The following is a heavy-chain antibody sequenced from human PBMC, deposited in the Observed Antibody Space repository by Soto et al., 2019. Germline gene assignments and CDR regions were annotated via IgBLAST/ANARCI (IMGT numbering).Heavy chain of an antibody. V-gene: IGHV1-69*06. D-gene: IGHD3-9*01. CDR2: IIPIFGTA. J-gene: IGHJ6*02. CDR1: GGTFSSYA. Sequence: SVKVSCKXSGGTFSSYAISWVRQAPGQGLEWMGGIIPIFGTANYAQKFQGRVTITADKSTSTAYMELSSLRSEDTAVYYCARVSDDYDILTGYYTGDSYGMDVWGQGTTVTVSS. CDR3: ARVSDDYDILTGYYTGDSYGMDV.